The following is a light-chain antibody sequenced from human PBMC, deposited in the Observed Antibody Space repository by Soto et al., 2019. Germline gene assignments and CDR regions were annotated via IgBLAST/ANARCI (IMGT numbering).Light chain of an antibody. V-gene: IGKV1-17*03. Sequence: DIQMTQSPSAMSASVGDRVTITCRASQAISNYLAWFQQKPGKVPKRLIYAASILQTGVPSRFSGSGSGTEFTLTVSSLQPEDFATYYCQQFNSYPLTCGQGTRLEI. CDR3: QQFNSYPLT. J-gene: IGKJ5*01. CDR2: AAS. CDR1: QAISNY.